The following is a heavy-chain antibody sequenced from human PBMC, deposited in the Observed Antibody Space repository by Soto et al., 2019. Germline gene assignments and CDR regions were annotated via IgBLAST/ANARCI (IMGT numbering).Heavy chain of an antibody. Sequence: VASVKVSCKASGGTFSSYAISWVRQAPGQGLEWMGGIIPIFGTANYAQKFQGRVTITADKSTSTAYMELSSLRSEDTAVYYCARTTRYDILTGYYRGGFDYWGQGTLVTVSS. CDR3: ARTTRYDILTGYYRGGFDY. D-gene: IGHD3-9*01. CDR2: IIPIFGTA. CDR1: GGTFSSYA. V-gene: IGHV1-69*06. J-gene: IGHJ4*02.